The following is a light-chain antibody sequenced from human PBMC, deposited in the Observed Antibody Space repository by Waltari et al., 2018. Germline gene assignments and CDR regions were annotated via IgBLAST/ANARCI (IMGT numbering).Light chain of an antibody. CDR2: AAS. V-gene: IGKV3-20*01. J-gene: IGKJ1*01. CDR1: QSVTRT. CDR3: QKYGTLPAT. Sequence: EIVLTQSPGTQSLSPGERATLPCRASQSVTRTLAWYQQKAGQAPRLLIYAASTRATGIPDRFSGSGSGTDFSLTISRLEPEDFAVYYCQKYGTLPATFGQGTKVEIK.